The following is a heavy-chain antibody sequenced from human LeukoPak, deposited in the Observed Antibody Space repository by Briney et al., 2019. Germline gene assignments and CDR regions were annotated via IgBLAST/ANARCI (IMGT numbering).Heavy chain of an antibody. CDR2: IYPGDSDT. Sequence: GESLKISCKGSGYSFTSYWIGWVRQMPGKGLEWMGIIYPGDSDTRYSPSFQGQVTISADKSISTAYLQWSSLKASDTAMYYCARLIPEITIFNVYPEYYFDYWGQGTLVTVSS. V-gene: IGHV5-51*01. CDR1: GYSFTSYW. D-gene: IGHD3-3*01. J-gene: IGHJ4*02. CDR3: ARLIPEITIFNVYPEYYFDY.